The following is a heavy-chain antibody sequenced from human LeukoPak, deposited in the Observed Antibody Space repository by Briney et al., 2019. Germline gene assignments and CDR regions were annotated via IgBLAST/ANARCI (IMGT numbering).Heavy chain of an antibody. J-gene: IGHJ4*02. CDR3: ARQPPGYSGSSPVWD. D-gene: IGHD1-26*01. Sequence: SETLSLTCTVSGGSISSSSYYWGWIRQPPGKGLEWIGSIYYSGSTYYNPSLKSRVTISVDTSKNQFSLKLSSVTAADTAVYYCARQPPGYSGSSPVWDWAQGTLVTVSS. CDR1: GGSISSSSYY. V-gene: IGHV4-39*01. CDR2: IYYSGST.